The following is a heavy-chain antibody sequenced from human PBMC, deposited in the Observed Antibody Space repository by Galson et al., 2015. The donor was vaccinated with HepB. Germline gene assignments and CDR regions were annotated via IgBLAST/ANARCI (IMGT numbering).Heavy chain of an antibody. J-gene: IGHJ6*03. Sequence: SVKVSCKASGYTFTSYAMHWVRQAPGQRLEWMGWINAGNGNTKYSQKFQGRVTITRDTSASTAYMELSSLRSEDTAVYYCARDGSGWYFAYYYYMDVWGKGTTVTVSS. D-gene: IGHD6-19*01. CDR1: GYTFTSYA. CDR3: ARDGSGWYFAYYYYMDV. CDR2: INAGNGNT. V-gene: IGHV1-3*01.